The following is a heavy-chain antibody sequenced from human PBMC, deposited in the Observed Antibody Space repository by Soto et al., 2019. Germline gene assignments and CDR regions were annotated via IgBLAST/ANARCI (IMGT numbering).Heavy chain of an antibody. V-gene: IGHV3-30*18. CDR2: ISYDGSNK. J-gene: IGHJ6*02. CDR1: GFTFSSYG. Sequence: ESGGGVVQPGRSLRLSCAASGFTFSSYGMHWVRQAPGKGLEWVAVISYDGSNKYYADSVKGRFTISRDNSKNTLYLQMNSLRAEDTAVYYCANVFGNPTPHYYYGMDVWGQGTTVTVSS. D-gene: IGHD3-3*01. CDR3: ANVFGNPTPHYYYGMDV.